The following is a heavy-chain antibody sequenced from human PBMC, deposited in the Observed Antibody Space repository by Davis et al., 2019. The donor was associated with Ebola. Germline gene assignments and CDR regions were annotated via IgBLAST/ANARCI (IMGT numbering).Heavy chain of an antibody. Sequence: GESLKISCAASGFTFSSYSMNWVRQAPGKGLEWVSYISSSSSSIYYADSVKGRFTISRDNAKNSLYLQMNSLRAEDTALYYCAKDMAVTPTYGMDVWGQGTTVTVSS. CDR2: ISSSSSSI. CDR1: GFTFSSYS. J-gene: IGHJ6*02. D-gene: IGHD4-11*01. V-gene: IGHV3-21*05. CDR3: AKDMAVTPTYGMDV.